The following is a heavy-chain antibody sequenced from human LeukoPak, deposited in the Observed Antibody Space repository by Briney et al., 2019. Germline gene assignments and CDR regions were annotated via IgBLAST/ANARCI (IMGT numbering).Heavy chain of an antibody. CDR1: GYSFTTYW. CDR2: IFPGDSAT. V-gene: IGHV5-51*01. Sequence: GESLKISCKGSGYSFTTYWIGWVRQMPGKGLEWMGIIFPGDSATRYSPSFQGQVTVSADKSFSTAYLHWSSLKASDTAIYYCARHQTPGIAEAGGWAFDVWGQGTMVTVSS. J-gene: IGHJ3*01. D-gene: IGHD6-19*01. CDR3: ARHQTPGIAEAGGWAFDV.